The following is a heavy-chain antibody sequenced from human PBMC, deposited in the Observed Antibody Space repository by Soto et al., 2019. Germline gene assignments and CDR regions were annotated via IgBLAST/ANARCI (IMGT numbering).Heavy chain of an antibody. V-gene: IGHV6-1*01. CDR3: ARTIRGSRVQYFYD. CDR2: TYYRSKWHY. CDR1: GDSVSNNGVA. J-gene: IGHJ4*01. Sequence: SQTLSVTCAISGDSVSNNGVAWKWVRQSPSRGLEWLGRTYYRSKWHYEYAPSVRSRITTNPDTSKNHFSLQLNSVSPEDAAVYYSARTIRGSRVQYFYDWGQGTLVTISS. D-gene: IGHD3-16*01.